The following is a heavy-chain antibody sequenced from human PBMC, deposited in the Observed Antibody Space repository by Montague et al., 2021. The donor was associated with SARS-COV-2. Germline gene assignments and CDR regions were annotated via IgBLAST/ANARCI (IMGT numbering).Heavy chain of an antibody. D-gene: IGHD2-2*01. J-gene: IGHJ4*02. CDR3: ARHPVGYCSSTSCYVG. CDR1: GGPISSSSYY. V-gene: IGHV4-39*01. CDR2: IYYSGST. Sequence: SETLSLTCTVSGGPISSSSYYWGWIRQPPGKGLEWIGSIYYSGSTYYNPSLKSRVTISVDTSKNQFSLKLSSVTAADTAVYYCARHPVGYCSSTSCYVGWGQGTLVTVSS.